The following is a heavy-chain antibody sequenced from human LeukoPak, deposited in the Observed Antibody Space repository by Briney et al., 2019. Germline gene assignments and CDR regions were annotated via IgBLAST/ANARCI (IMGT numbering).Heavy chain of an antibody. V-gene: IGHV3-23*01. CDR2: ISSSGGST. CDR3: AKRNTYYYDSSGYYDY. CDR1: GFTFSSYT. Sequence: GGSLRLSCAASGFTFSSYTMSWVRQAPGKGLEWVSAISSSGGSTYYADSVKGRFTISRDNSKNTLYLQMNSLRAEDTAVYYCAKRNTYYYDSSGYYDYWGQGTLVTVSS. J-gene: IGHJ4*02. D-gene: IGHD3-22*01.